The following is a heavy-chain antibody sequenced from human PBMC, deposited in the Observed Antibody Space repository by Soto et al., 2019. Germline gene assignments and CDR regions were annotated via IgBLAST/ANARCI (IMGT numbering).Heavy chain of an antibody. CDR2: ISGDGSST. V-gene: IGHV3-74*01. Sequence: GSPRLLCAAPEFPLRGYRMDRVRPSPGKGLVWVSRISGDGSSTNYADSVKGRFTISRDNAKNTVYLQIDSLRAEDTAVYYCARSLPGTYGAFDLWGQGTMVTVSS. J-gene: IGHJ3*01. CDR1: EFPLRGYR. CDR3: ARSLPGTYGAFDL. D-gene: IGHD1-7*01.